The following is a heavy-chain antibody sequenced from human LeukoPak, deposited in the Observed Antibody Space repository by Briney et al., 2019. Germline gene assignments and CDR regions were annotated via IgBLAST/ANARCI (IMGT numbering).Heavy chain of an antibody. D-gene: IGHD3-22*01. CDR1: GDSVSRSASY. J-gene: IGHJ1*01. CDR3: ARRRYYDGSGYLE. CDR2: IYYSGRT. V-gene: IGHV4-39*01. Sequence: SETLSLTCSVSGDSVSRSASYWDWIRQPPGKGLEWIGTIYYSGRTYYSPSLKRRVTMSVDPSNNQFSLNLRSVTAADTAVYYCARRRYYDGSGYLEWGQGTLLSVSS.